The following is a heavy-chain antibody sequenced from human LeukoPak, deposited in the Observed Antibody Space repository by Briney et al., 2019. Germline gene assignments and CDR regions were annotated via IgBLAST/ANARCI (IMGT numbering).Heavy chain of an antibody. D-gene: IGHD6-13*01. Sequence: ASVKVSCKASGYTFTSYYMHWVRQAPGQGLEWMGTINPSGGSTSYAQKFQGRVTMTRDTSTSTVYMELSSLRSEDTAVYYCASQGGSIAAAGTDWGQGTLVTVSS. J-gene: IGHJ4*02. CDR2: INPSGGST. CDR1: GYTFTSYY. V-gene: IGHV1-46*01. CDR3: ASQGGSIAAAGTD.